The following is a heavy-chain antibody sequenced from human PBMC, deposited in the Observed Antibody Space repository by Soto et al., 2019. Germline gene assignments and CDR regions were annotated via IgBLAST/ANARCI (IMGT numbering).Heavy chain of an antibody. CDR3: AAGSCSSSGCYWFDP. Sequence: SETLSLTCTVSGGSISSSSYYWGWIRQPPGKGLEWIGSIYYSGSTYYNPSLKSRVTISVDTSKNQFSLQLSSVTAADTAVYYCAAGSCSSSGCYWFDPWGQGTLVTVSS. D-gene: IGHD2-2*01. J-gene: IGHJ5*02. CDR2: IYYSGST. V-gene: IGHV4-39*01. CDR1: GGSISSSSYY.